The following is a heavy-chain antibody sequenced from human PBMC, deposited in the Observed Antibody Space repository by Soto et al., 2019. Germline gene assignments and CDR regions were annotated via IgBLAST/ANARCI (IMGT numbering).Heavy chain of an antibody. CDR3: ARERPEGARLDP. CDR2: IYYSGST. D-gene: IGHD6-6*01. Sequence: QVQLQESGPGLVKPSQTLSLTCTVSGGSISSGDYYWSWIRQPPGKGLEWIGYIYYSGSTHYNPSLKSQFTISVDTSKNRSSLKLSSVTAADTAVYYCARERPEGARLDPWGQGTLVTVSS. J-gene: IGHJ5*02. CDR1: GGSISSGDYY. V-gene: IGHV4-30-4*01.